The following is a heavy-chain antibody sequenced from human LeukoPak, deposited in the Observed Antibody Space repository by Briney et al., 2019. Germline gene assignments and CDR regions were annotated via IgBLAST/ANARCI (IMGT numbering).Heavy chain of an antibody. D-gene: IGHD2-2*01. CDR1: GYTCTSYS. Sequence: GASVKVSCKASGYTCTSYSNSWGRHAPGQGLEWMGWISAYNGNTNYAQKLQGRVTMTTDTATSTAYMGLRSLRSDDTAVYYCAREVGLGYCSSTSCYRTPLDNCGQGTLVTVSS. V-gene: IGHV1-18*01. CDR2: ISAYNGNT. J-gene: IGHJ4*02. CDR3: AREVGLGYCSSTSCYRTPLDN.